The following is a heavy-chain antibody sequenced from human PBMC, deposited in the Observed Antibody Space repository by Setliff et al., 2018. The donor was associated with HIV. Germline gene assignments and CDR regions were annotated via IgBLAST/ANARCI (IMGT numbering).Heavy chain of an antibody. Sequence: SETLSLTCTVSGGSMNSYYWGWLRQPPGKGLEWIATIYYSGSSYYNPSLKSRVTISVDTSKNQFFLELSSVTAADTAVYYCARHAVSPIPGISAAGGYFDYWGQGTLVTVSS. CDR1: GGSMNSYY. J-gene: IGHJ4*02. D-gene: IGHD6-13*01. CDR2: IYYSGSS. CDR3: ARHAVSPIPGISAAGGYFDY. V-gene: IGHV4-39*01.